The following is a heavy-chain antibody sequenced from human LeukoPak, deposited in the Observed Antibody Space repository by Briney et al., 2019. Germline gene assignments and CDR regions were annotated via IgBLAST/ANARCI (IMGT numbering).Heavy chain of an antibody. Sequence: ASVKVSCKDSGYTFTSYGISWVRQDPGQGLEWMGWISAYNGNTNYAQKLQGRVTMTTDTSTSTAYMELRSLRSDDTAVYYCARGRGGYSSSPVLDYWGQGTLVTVSS. V-gene: IGHV1-18*01. CDR3: ARGRGGYSSSPVLDY. D-gene: IGHD6-6*01. CDR1: GYTFTSYG. CDR2: ISAYNGNT. J-gene: IGHJ4*02.